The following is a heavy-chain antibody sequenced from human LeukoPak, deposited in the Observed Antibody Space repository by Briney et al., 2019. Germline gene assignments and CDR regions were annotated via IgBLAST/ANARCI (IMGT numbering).Heavy chain of an antibody. D-gene: IGHD5-12*01. J-gene: IGHJ4*02. CDR1: GFTFSSYA. CDR3: ATTGGRLLVY. CDR2: ISGSGGST. Sequence: GGSLRISCAASGFTFSSYAMSWVRQAPGKGLEWVSAISGSGGSTYYADSVKGRFTISRDNSKNTLYLQMNSVRAEDTAVSYCATTGGRLLVYWGQGTLVTVSS. V-gene: IGHV3-23*01.